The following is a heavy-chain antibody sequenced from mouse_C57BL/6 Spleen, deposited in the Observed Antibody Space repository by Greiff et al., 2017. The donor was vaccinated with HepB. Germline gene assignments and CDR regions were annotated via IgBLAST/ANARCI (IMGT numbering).Heavy chain of an antibody. CDR2: ISNGGGST. CDR3: ARHTPYYYGSRGAMDY. D-gene: IGHD1-1*01. Sequence: EVKLVESGGGLVQPGGSLKLSCAASGFTFSDYYMYWVRQTPEKRLEWVAYISNGGGSTYYPDTVKGRFTISRDNAKNTLYLQMSRLKSEDTAMYYCARHTPYYYGSRGAMDYWGQGTSVTVSS. V-gene: IGHV5-12*01. CDR1: GFTFSDYY. J-gene: IGHJ4*01.